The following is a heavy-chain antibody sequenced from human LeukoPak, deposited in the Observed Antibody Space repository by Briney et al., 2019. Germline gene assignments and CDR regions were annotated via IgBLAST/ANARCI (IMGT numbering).Heavy chain of an antibody. J-gene: IGHJ4*02. V-gene: IGHV3-48*04. CDR2: ISFGSSTI. D-gene: IGHD6-19*01. CDR1: GFTFSTYS. CDR3: ARGSTQYSSGWYGLDY. Sequence: GGSLRLSCAASGFTFSTYSVNWVRQAPGKGLEWVSYISFGSSTIYYADSVKGRFTISRDNAKNTLYLQMNSLRAEDTAVYYCARGSTQYSSGWYGLDYWGQGTLVTVSS.